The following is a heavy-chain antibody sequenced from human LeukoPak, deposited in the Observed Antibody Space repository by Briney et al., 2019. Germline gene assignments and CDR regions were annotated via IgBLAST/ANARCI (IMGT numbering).Heavy chain of an antibody. CDR1: GYTLTELS. J-gene: IGHJ4*02. CDR3: ATVPYDILTGYYTHYYFDY. Sequence: ASVKVSCKVSGYTLTELSMHLVRQAPGKGLEWMGGFDPEDGETIYAQKFQGRVTMTEDTSTDTAYMELSSLRSEDTAVYYCATVPYDILTGYYTHYYFDYWGQGTLVTVSS. D-gene: IGHD3-9*01. V-gene: IGHV1-24*01. CDR2: FDPEDGET.